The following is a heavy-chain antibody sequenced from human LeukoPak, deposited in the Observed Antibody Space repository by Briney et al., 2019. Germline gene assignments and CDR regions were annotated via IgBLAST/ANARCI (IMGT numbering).Heavy chain of an antibody. CDR2: FDRENGKT. Sequence: ASVKVSCRVSGHSLTELSIHWVRQRPGEGLEWMGGFDRENGKTLYSRDFEGRVTMTEDASLATAYLHLSSLRSDDTAVYYCATGDYGGIYFDSWGQGTLLIVTA. CDR1: GHSLTELS. J-gene: IGHJ4*02. D-gene: IGHD4-23*01. V-gene: IGHV1-24*01. CDR3: ATGDYGGIYFDS.